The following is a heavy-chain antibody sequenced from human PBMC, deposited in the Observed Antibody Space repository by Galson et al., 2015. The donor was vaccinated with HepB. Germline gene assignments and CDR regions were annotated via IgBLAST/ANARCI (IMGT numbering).Heavy chain of an antibody. Sequence: SLRLSCAASGFTFSSYSMNWVRQAPGKGLEWVSYISGSGSTIYYADSVKGRFTISRDNAKNSLYLQMNRLRDEDTAVYYCARVLYLYSSGWYPGYWGQGTLVTVSS. D-gene: IGHD6-19*01. CDR2: ISGSGSTI. V-gene: IGHV3-48*02. CDR3: ARVLYLYSSGWYPGY. CDR1: GFTFSSYS. J-gene: IGHJ4*02.